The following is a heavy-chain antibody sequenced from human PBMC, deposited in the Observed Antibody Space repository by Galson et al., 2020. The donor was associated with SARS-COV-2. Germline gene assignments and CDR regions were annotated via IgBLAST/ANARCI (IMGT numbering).Heavy chain of an antibody. V-gene: IGHV1-46*03. CDR1: GYPFTQNY. J-gene: IGHJ4*02. Sequence: ASVKVSCKVSGYPFTQNYIHWVRQAPGQGLEWMGLIDPSADTTTYARKFQGRVTMTRDTSTSTVHMELSSLRSDDTAIYFCSRLIGLFYYDGSGYWSGYFDYWGQGTLLTVSS. D-gene: IGHD3-22*01. CDR2: IDPSADTT. CDR3: SRLIGLFYYDGSGYWSGYFDY.